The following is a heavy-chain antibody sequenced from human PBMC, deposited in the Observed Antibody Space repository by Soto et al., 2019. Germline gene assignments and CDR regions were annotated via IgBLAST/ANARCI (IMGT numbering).Heavy chain of an antibody. D-gene: IGHD5-18*01. CDR3: AREGRTGYTFGLDY. Sequence: SETLSLTCAVYGGSISNFYWSWIRQPPGKGLEWIGYIYYSGSTYYNPSLKSRVTISVDTSKNQFSLELRSVTAADTAVYYCAREGRTGYTFGLDYWGLGTLVTVSS. V-gene: IGHV4-59*06. CDR2: IYYSGST. CDR1: GGSISNFY. J-gene: IGHJ4*02.